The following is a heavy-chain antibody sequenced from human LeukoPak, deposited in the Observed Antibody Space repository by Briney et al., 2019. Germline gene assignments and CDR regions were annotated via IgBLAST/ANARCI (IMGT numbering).Heavy chain of an antibody. J-gene: IGHJ3*02. V-gene: IGHV3-66*02. CDR2: IYSGGST. Sequence: GGSLRLSCAASGFSFSSYWMHWVRQGPGKGLVWVSVIYSGGSTYYADSVKGRFTISRDNSKNTLYLQMNSLRAEDTAVYYCARDRLGTLDAFDIWGQGTMVTVSS. D-gene: IGHD6-25*01. CDR1: GFSFSSYW. CDR3: ARDRLGTLDAFDI.